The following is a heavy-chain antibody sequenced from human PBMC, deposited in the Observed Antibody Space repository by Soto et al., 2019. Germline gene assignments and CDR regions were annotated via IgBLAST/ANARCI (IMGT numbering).Heavy chain of an antibody. CDR2: FNHSGDT. D-gene: IGHD1-26*01. J-gene: IGHJ4*02. Sequence: QVQLQQWGAGLLKPSETLSLTCAVYGGSLSGYYWSWIRQPPGKALEWIGEFNHSGDTNYNPSLKSRVTISVDTSKDPLFLNVSSVTAADTAMYFCARHHVRGRTIAGAAEFWGQGTLVTVSS. CDR3: ARHHVRGRTIAGAAEF. V-gene: IGHV4-34*01. CDR1: GGSLSGYY.